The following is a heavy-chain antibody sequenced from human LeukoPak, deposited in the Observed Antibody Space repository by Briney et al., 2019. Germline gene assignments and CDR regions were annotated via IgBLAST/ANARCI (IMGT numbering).Heavy chain of an antibody. V-gene: IGHV4-59*12. CDR3: ARETGRPRPGIAPMDV. D-gene: IGHD6-13*01. Sequence: SETLSLTYTVSGGSISSYYWNWIRRPPGMGLEWIGSIYYSGSTNYNPSLKSRVTMSVDTSKNQFSLKLSSVTAADTAVYYCARETGRPRPGIAPMDVWGKGTTVTVSS. CDR2: IYYSGST. CDR1: GGSISSYY. J-gene: IGHJ6*03.